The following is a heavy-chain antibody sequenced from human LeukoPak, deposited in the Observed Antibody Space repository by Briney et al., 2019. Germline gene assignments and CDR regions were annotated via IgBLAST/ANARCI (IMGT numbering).Heavy chain of an antibody. CDR3: ARGPAVAEGFDY. D-gene: IGHD6-19*01. V-gene: IGHV4-34*01. Sequence: SETLSLTCAVYGGSFSGYYWSWIRQPPGKGLEWIGEINHSGRTNYNPSLKSRVTISVDTSKNQFSLKLSSVTAADTAVYYCARGPAVAEGFDYWGQGTLVTVSS. J-gene: IGHJ4*02. CDR2: INHSGRT. CDR1: GGSFSGYY.